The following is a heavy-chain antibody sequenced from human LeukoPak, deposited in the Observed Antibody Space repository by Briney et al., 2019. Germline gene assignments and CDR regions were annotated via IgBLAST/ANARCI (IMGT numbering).Heavy chain of an antibody. CDR1: GFTFSSYW. Sequence: GGSLRLSCAASGFTFSSYWMHWVRHAPGKGLVWVSRINSDGSSTSYADSVKGRFTISRDNAKNTLYLQMNSLRAEDTAVYYCARDVRSYYFDYWGQGTLVTVSS. CDR3: ARDVRSYYFDY. D-gene: IGHD3-10*01. J-gene: IGHJ4*02. CDR2: INSDGSST. V-gene: IGHV3-74*01.